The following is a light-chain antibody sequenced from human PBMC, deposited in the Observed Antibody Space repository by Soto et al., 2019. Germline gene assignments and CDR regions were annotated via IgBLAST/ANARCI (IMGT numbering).Light chain of an antibody. Sequence: IQLTQSPSSLSASVGDRVTITCRASQGISSYLAWYQQKPGKAPKLLIYAASTLQSGVPSRFSGSGSGTDFTLTIISLLPEDFATYYCQQLNSYPLTFGGGTKVDIK. CDR2: AAS. CDR1: QGISSY. CDR3: QQLNSYPLT. V-gene: IGKV1-9*01. J-gene: IGKJ4*01.